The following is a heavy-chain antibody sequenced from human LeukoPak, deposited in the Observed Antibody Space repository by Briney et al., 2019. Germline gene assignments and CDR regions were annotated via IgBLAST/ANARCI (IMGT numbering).Heavy chain of an antibody. CDR1: GFTFSNYA. CDR2: ISGVSAGS. Sequence: PGGSLRLSCTVSGFTFSNYAMSWVRQAPGKGPEWVSTISGVSAGSYYTHSVKGRFTISRDNSKNTLYLQMNSLRAVDTAVYYCAKEPGVVNWLDPWGQGTLVTVSS. D-gene: IGHD3-3*01. J-gene: IGHJ5*02. V-gene: IGHV3-23*01. CDR3: AKEPGVVNWLDP.